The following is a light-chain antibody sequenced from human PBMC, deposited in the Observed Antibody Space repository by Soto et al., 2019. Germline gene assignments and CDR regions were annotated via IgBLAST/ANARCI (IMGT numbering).Light chain of an antibody. CDR2: DVN. V-gene: IGLV2-11*01. CDR3: CSYAGSYTEV. Sequence: QSALTQPRSVSGSPGQSVTISCTATGSDVGDSSHVSWYQLHPGKAPKLMIYDVNKRPSGVPDRFSGSKSGNTASLTISGLQADDEAAYYCCSYAGSYTEVFGGGTKLTVL. CDR1: GSDVGDSSH. J-gene: IGLJ2*01.